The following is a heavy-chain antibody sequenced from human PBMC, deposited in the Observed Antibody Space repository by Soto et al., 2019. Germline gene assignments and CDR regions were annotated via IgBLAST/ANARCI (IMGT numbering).Heavy chain of an antibody. CDR1: GASISGFY. J-gene: IGHJ4*02. V-gene: IGHV4-4*07. D-gene: IGHD5-18*01. CDR3: ARHRGYSYGYLDY. Sequence: SETLSLTCTVSGASISGFYWSWIRKSAGKGLEWIGRIYATGTTDYNPSLKSRVMMSVDTSKNQFSLKLSSVTAADTAVYYCARHRGYSYGYLDYWGQGALVTVSS. CDR2: IYATGTT.